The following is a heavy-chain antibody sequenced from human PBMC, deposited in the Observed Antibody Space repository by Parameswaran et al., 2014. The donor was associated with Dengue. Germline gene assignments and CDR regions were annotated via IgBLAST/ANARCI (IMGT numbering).Heavy chain of an antibody. V-gene: IGHV1-3*01. CDR2: INAGNGNT. D-gene: IGHD2-15*01. J-gene: IGHJ6*02. Sequence: WVRQAPGQSLEWMGWINAGNGNTKYSQKFQGRVTITRDTSASTAYMELSRVRSEDTSMYYCASQVARPSSAYDYGMAVWGQGTTVTVSS. CDR3: ASQVARPSSAYDYGMAV.